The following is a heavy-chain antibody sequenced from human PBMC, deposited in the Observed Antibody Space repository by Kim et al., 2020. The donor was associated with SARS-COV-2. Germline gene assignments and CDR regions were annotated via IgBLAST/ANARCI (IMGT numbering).Heavy chain of an antibody. V-gene: IGHV1-2*02. CDR2: INPNSGGT. Sequence: ASVKVSCKASGYTFTGYYMHWVRQAPGQGLEWMGWINPNSGGTNYAQKFQGRVTMTRDTSISTAYMELSRLRSDDTAVYYCARATRISVGATTKLSLHYWGQGTLVTVSS. J-gene: IGHJ4*02. CDR3: ARATRISVGATTKLSLHY. CDR1: GYTFTGYY. D-gene: IGHD1-26*01.